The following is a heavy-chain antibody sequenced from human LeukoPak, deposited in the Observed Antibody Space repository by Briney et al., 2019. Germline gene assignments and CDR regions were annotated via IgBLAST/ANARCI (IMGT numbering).Heavy chain of an antibody. CDR2: IYYSGST. J-gene: IGHJ6*02. CDR1: GGSISSYY. Sequence: SETLSLTCTVSGGSISSYYWSWIRQPPGKGLEWIGYIYYSGSTNYNPSLKSRVTISVDTSKNQFSLNLSSVTAADTAGYYCARRASGYPYYYGMDVWGQGTTVTVSS. CDR3: ARRASGYPYYYGMDV. V-gene: IGHV4-59*01. D-gene: IGHD3-3*01.